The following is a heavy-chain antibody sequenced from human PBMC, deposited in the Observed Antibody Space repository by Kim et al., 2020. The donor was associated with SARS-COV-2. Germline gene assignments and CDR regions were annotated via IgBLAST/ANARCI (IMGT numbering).Heavy chain of an antibody. J-gene: IGHJ4*02. V-gene: IGHV3-15*01. Sequence: DYAAPVKGRFTISRDDSKNTLNLQMNSLKTEDTAVYYCTTDGYSYGLSDYWGQGTLVTVSS. CDR3: TTDGYSYGLSDY. D-gene: IGHD5-18*01.